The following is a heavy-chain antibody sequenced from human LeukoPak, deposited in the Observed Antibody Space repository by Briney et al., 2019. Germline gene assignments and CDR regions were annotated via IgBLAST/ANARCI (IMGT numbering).Heavy chain of an antibody. CDR2: INHSGST. D-gene: IGHD3-10*01. CDR1: GGSFSGYY. Sequence: TSETLSLTCAVYGGSFSGYYWSWIRQPPGKGLEWIGEINHSGSTNYNPSLKSRVTISVDTSKNQFSLKLSSVTAADTAVYYCARGRGSGSYGPRFNWFDPWGQGTLVTVSS. V-gene: IGHV4-34*01. J-gene: IGHJ5*02. CDR3: ARGRGSGSYGPRFNWFDP.